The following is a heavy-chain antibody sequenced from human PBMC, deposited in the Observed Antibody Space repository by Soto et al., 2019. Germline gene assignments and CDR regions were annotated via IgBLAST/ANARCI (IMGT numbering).Heavy chain of an antibody. CDR2: INHSGTT. Sequence: SETLSLTCAVSGGSFSGFYWTWIRQPPGEGLEWIGEINHSGTTNFNPSLRSRLTISLDSSKKHFSLKLTSMTAADAAVYYCSRADRTLVTSYGLDVWGQGTTVTVSS. D-gene: IGHD2-21*02. CDR1: GGSFSGFY. V-gene: IGHV4-34*01. CDR3: SRADRTLVTSYGLDV. J-gene: IGHJ6*02.